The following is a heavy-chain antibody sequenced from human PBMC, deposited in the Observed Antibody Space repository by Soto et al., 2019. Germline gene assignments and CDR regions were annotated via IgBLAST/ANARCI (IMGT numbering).Heavy chain of an antibody. Sequence: QVQLVQSGAEVKKPGASVKVSCKASGYTFTSYGISWVRQAPGQGLEWMGWISAYNGNTNYAQKLQGRVTMTTDTYTSTANMELRSLLSDDRAVYYCARYVASSCPWYFDLWGRGTLVTVSS. CDR2: ISAYNGNT. D-gene: IGHD6-6*01. CDR1: GYTFTSYG. CDR3: ARYVASSCPWYFDL. J-gene: IGHJ2*01. V-gene: IGHV1-18*01.